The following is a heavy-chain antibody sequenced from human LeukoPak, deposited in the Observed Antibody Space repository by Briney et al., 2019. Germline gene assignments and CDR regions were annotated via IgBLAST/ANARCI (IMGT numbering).Heavy chain of an antibody. V-gene: IGHV1-46*01. Sequence: ASVKVSCKASGYTFTSYYMHWVRQAPGQGLEWMGMINPSGGSTSYAQKFQGRVTMTRDTSTSTVYMELSSLRSEDTAVYYCARARYYDFWSGYPNKYYFDYWGQGTLVTVSS. J-gene: IGHJ4*02. CDR3: ARARYYDFWSGYPNKYYFDY. CDR1: GYTFTSYY. D-gene: IGHD3-3*01. CDR2: INPSGGST.